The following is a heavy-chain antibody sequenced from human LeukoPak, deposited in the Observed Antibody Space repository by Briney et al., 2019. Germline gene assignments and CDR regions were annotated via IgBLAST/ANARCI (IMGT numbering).Heavy chain of an antibody. Sequence: NPSETLSLTCTVSGGSISSSSYYWGWIRQPPGKGLEWIGSIYYSGSTYYNPSLKSRVTISVDTSKNQFSLKLSSVTAADTAVYYCARETSCFQHWGQGTLVTVSS. CDR1: GGSISSSSYY. V-gene: IGHV4-39*07. J-gene: IGHJ1*01. CDR2: IYYSGST. CDR3: ARETSCFQH.